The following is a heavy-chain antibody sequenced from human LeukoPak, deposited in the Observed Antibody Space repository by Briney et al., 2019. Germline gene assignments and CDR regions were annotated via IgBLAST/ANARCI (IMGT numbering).Heavy chain of an antibody. CDR3: ARDWVVPAASDY. Sequence: SETLSLTCAVYGGSFSGYYWSWIRQPPGKGLEWIGSIYYSGSTYYNPSLKSRVTISVDTSKNQFSLKLSSVTAADTAVYYCARDWVVPAASDYWGQGTLVTVSS. D-gene: IGHD2-2*01. CDR1: GGSFSGYY. CDR2: IYYSGST. V-gene: IGHV4-34*01. J-gene: IGHJ4*02.